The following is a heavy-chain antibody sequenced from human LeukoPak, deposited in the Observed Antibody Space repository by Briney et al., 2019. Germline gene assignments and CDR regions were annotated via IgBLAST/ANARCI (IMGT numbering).Heavy chain of an antibody. D-gene: IGHD3-3*01. CDR3: ARSRSIFGVVSPLTY. Sequence: SGGSLRLSCAASGFVFSASYMSWIRQAPGKGLEWVSYISSSGSTIYYADSVKGRFTISRDNAKNSLYLQMNSLRAEDTAVYYCARSRSIFGVVSPLTYWGQGTLVTVSS. V-gene: IGHV3-11*01. CDR1: GFVFSASY. J-gene: IGHJ4*02. CDR2: ISSSGSTI.